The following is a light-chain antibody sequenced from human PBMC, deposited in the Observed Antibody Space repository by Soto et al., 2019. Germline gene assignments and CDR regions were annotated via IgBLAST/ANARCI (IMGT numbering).Light chain of an antibody. CDR3: CSYAGSSIVVV. V-gene: IGLV2-23*01. CDR1: SSDVGSYNL. Sequence: QSALTQPASVSGSPGQSITISCIGTSSDVGSYNLVSWYQQHPGKAPKLMIYEGSKRSSGVSNRFSGSKSGNTASLTISGLQAEDEADYYCCSYAGSSIVVVFGGGTKLTVL. J-gene: IGLJ2*01. CDR2: EGS.